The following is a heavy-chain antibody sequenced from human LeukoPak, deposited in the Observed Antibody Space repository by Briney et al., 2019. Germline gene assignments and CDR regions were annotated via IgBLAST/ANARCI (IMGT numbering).Heavy chain of an antibody. J-gene: IGHJ6*02. Sequence: ASVKVSCKASGYTFTSYYMHWVRQAPGQGLEWMGIINPSGGSTSYAQKFQGRVTMTRDTSTSTVYMELSSLRSDDTAVSYCARGRYSYEIVSYYYYGMDVWGQGTTVTVSS. CDR2: INPSGGST. CDR1: GYTFTSYY. CDR3: ARGRYSYEIVSYYYYGMDV. D-gene: IGHD5-18*01. V-gene: IGHV1-46*01.